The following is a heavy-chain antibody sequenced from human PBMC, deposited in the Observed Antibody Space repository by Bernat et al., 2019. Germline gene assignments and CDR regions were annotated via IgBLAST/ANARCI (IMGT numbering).Heavy chain of an antibody. CDR3: ARGQNLDSGYDPSYYYYGMDV. D-gene: IGHD5-12*01. V-gene: IGHV3-21*01. CDR2: ISSSSSYI. Sequence: VQLVESGGGVVQPGRSLRVSCAASGFTFSRHSMNWVRQAPGKGLEWVSSISSSSSYIYYADSVKGRFTISRDNAKNSLYLQMNSLRAEDTAVYYCARGQNLDSGYDPSYYYYGMDVWGQGTTVTVSS. CDR1: GFTFSRHS. J-gene: IGHJ6*02.